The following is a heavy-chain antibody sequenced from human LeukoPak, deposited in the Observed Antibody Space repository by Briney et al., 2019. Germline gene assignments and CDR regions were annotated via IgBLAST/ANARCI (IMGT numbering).Heavy chain of an antibody. J-gene: IGHJ6*03. CDR3: ARVSWFPGTSYYYMDV. CDR1: GGSFSGYY. V-gene: IGHV4-59*01. D-gene: IGHD1-1*01. Sequence: SETLSLTCAVYGGSFSGYYWSWIRQPPGKGLEWIGFIQYSGGTNYNPSLKSRVTISVDTSKNQFSLKLSSVTAADTAVYYCARVSWFPGTSYYYMDVWGKGTTVTVSS. CDR2: IQYSGGT.